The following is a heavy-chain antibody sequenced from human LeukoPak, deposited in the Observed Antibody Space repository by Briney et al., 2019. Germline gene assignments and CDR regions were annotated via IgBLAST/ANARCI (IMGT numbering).Heavy chain of an antibody. CDR1: GYTFTGYY. V-gene: IGHV1-2*02. D-gene: IGHD3-3*01. CDR2: INPNSGGT. CDR3: ARDRQDYDFWSGYYDY. J-gene: IGHJ4*02. Sequence: ASVKVSCKASGYTFTGYYMHWLRQAPGQGLEWMGWINPNSGGTNYAQKFQGRVTMTRDTSISTAYMELSRLRSGDTAVYYCARDRQDYDFWSGYYDYWGQGTLVTVSS.